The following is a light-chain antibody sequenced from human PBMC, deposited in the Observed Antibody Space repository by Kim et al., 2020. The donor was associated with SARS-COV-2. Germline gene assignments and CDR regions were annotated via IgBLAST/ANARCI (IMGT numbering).Light chain of an antibody. CDR3: QQCKGAPWT. CDR1: QGISNY. J-gene: IGKJ1*01. Sequence: ASVGHRVTITCRASQGISNYLAWYQQKPGKVPKLLIYAASALRSGVPSRFSGSGSGTDFTLTITSLQPEDVAVYYCQQCKGAPWTFGHGTKVDIK. CDR2: AAS. V-gene: IGKV1-27*01.